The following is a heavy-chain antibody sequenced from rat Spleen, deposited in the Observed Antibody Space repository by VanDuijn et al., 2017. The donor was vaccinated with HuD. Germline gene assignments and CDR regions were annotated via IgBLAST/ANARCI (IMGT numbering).Heavy chain of an antibody. Sequence: EVPLQESGPGLVKPSQSLSLTCSVTGYSIASSYRWTWIRKFPGSRLAWMGYIDRAGNTNYNPSLKSRISITRVTSKNQFFLQVNSVTSEDTATYYCARSPYNNHWFTYWGQGTLVTVSS. J-gene: IGHJ3*01. V-gene: IGHV3-3*01. CDR2: IDRAGNT. CDR3: ARSPYNNHWFTY. D-gene: IGHD1-10*01. CDR1: GYSIASSYR.